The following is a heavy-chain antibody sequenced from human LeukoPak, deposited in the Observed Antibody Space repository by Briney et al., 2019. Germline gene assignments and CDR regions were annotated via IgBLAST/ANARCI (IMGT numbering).Heavy chain of an antibody. CDR1: GFTFSSHA. D-gene: IGHD2-15*01. CDR2: ISGNAAGT. Sequence: GGSLRLSCAASGFTFSSHAMTWVRQAPGKGLEWVSGISGNAAGTYYADSVQGRFSISRDNSKNTVYLQMNSLRAEDTAVYYCAKDAGFEYCSGGTYYTGDYWGQGTLVTVSS. V-gene: IGHV3-23*01. J-gene: IGHJ4*02. CDR3: AKDAGFEYCSGGTYYTGDY.